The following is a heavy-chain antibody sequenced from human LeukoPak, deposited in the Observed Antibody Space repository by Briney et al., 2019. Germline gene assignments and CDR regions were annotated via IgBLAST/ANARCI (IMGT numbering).Heavy chain of an antibody. CDR2: IYYSGST. V-gene: IGHV4-31*03. D-gene: IGHD2-2*01. CDR1: GGSISSGGYY. J-gene: IGHJ5*02. CDR3: ARGAGDTVVVPAARFDP. Sequence: SETLSLTCTVSGGSISSGGYYWSWIRQHPGKGLEWIGYIYYSGSTYYNPSLKSRVTISVDTSKNQFSLKLSSVTAADTAVYYCARGAGDTVVVPAARFDPWGQGTLVTVSS.